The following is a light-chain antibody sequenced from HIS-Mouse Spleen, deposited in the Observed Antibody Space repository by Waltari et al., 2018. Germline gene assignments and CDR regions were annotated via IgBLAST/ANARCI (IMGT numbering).Light chain of an antibody. J-gene: IGLJ3*02. CDR1: SSNIGSNY. CDR3: AAWDDSLSGPV. CDR2: RNN. Sequence: QSVLTQPPSASGTPGQRVTISCSGSSSNIGSNYVYWYQQLPGTAPKLPIYRNNRRPSGVPDRSSDSQSGTSASLAISGLRSEDEADYYCAAWDDSLSGPVFGGGTKLTVL. V-gene: IGLV1-47*01.